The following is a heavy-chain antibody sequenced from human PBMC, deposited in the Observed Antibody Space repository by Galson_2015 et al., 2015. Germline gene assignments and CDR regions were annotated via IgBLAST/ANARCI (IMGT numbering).Heavy chain of an antibody. D-gene: IGHD3-22*01. CDR1: GFTFHDYA. V-gene: IGHV3-9*01. CDR3: VKGDYYDSTGLAGY. Sequence: SLRLSCAASGFTFHDYAMHWVRQAPGKGLEWVSGISWKSNYIGYADSVKGRFTISRDNAKNSLYLQMNSLRAEDTALYYCVKGDYYDSTGLAGYWGQGTLVTVYS. CDR2: ISWKSNYI. J-gene: IGHJ4*02.